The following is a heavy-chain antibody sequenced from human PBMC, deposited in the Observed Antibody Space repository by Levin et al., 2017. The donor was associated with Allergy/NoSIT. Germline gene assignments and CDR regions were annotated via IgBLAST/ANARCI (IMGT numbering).Heavy chain of an antibody. CDR3: ARVKAPTIMVRRPRARLYYGMDG. V-gene: IGHV3-11*01. CDR2: ISSSGSTR. CDR1: GFSFSDYY. Sequence: GGSLRLSCAASGFSFSDYYMSWIRQAPGKGLEWVSHISSSGSTRYFADSVKGRITISRDNAKNSLYLQMNSLRAEAAAVYYGARVKAPTIMVRRPRARLYYGMDGRGQGTTVTVSS. J-gene: IGHJ6*02. D-gene: IGHD3-10*01.